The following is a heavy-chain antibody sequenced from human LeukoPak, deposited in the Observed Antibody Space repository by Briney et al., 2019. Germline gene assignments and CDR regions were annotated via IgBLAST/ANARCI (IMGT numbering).Heavy chain of an antibody. D-gene: IGHD2-15*01. V-gene: IGHV3-23*01. CDR1: GFTFSSYA. CDR2: ISGSGGST. CDR3: AKEGSVVAATLHYYYYMDV. Sequence: PGGSLRLSCAASGFTFSSYAMSWVRQAPGKGLEWVSAISGSGGSTYYADSVKGRFTISRDNSKNTLYLQMNSLRAEDTAVYYCAKEGSVVAATLHYYYYMDVWGEGTTVTVSS. J-gene: IGHJ6*03.